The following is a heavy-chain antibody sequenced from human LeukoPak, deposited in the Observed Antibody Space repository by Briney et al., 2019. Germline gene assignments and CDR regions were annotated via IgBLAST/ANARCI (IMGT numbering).Heavy chain of an antibody. V-gene: IGHV3-21*01. CDR1: GFTFSSYS. J-gene: IGHJ6*04. CDR2: ISSSSSYI. Sequence: GGSLRLSCAASGFTFSSYSMNWVRQAPRKGLEWVSSISSSSSYIYYADSVKGRFTISRDNAKNSLYLQMNSLRAEDTAVYYCARGLRNSGYETPYYYYGMDVWGKGTTVTVSS. CDR3: ARGLRNSGYETPYYYYGMDV. D-gene: IGHD5-12*01.